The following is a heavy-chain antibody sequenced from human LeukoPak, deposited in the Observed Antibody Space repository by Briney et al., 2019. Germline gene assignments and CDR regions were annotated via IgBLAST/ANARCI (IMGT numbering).Heavy chain of an antibody. D-gene: IGHD3-10*01. V-gene: IGHV3-48*03. Sequence: GGSLRLSCAASGFTFSSYEMNWVRQAPGKGLEWVSYISSSGSTIYYADSVKGRFTISRDNAKNSLYLQMNSLRAEDTAVYYCARDRGTASNDWGQGTLVTVSS. CDR2: ISSSGSTI. CDR3: ARDRGTASND. CDR1: GFTFSSYE. J-gene: IGHJ4*02.